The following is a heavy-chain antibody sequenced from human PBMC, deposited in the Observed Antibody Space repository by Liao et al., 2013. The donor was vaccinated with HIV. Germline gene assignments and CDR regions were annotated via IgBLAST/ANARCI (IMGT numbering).Heavy chain of an antibody. CDR1: GDSISGGNYF. CDR2: IYSSGNT. V-gene: IGHV4-61*02. J-gene: IGHJ4*02. Sequence: QVQLQESGPGLVKPSETLSLSCTVSGDSISGGNYFLNWIRQPAGKGLEWIGRIYSSGNTDYNPSLKSRVTISLDTSKNLFSLKLSSVTAADTAVYYCARLRRSGKHSWGQGTLVTVSS. D-gene: IGHD3-10*01. CDR3: ARLRRSGKHS.